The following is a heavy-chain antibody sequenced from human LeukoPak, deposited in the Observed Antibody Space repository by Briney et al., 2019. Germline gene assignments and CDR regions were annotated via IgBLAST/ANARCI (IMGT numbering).Heavy chain of an antibody. Sequence: GGSLRLSCAASGFTFSSYAMHWVRQAPGKGLEWVAVISYDGSNKYYADSVKGRFTISRDTSKSTLYLEMNSLRAEDTAVYYCARDKFEYSSSFPDYWGQGTLVTVSS. V-gene: IGHV3-30*04. J-gene: IGHJ4*02. CDR1: GFTFSSYA. CDR3: ARDKFEYSSSFPDY. D-gene: IGHD6-13*01. CDR2: ISYDGSNK.